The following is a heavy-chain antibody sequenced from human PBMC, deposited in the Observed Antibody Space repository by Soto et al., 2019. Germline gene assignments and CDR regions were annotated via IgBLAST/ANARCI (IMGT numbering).Heavy chain of an antibody. J-gene: IGHJ5*02. CDR3: ARDQSLWFVN. CDR2: ISSSSSYI. D-gene: IGHD3-16*02. CDR1: GFTFSRYS. Sequence: EVQLVESGGGLVKPGGSLRLSCAASGFTFSRYSMNWVRQAPGKGLEWVSSISSSSSYIYYADSVKGRFTISRDNAKNSLYLQMNSLRAEDTAVYYCARDQSLWFVNWGQGTLVTVSS. V-gene: IGHV3-21*06.